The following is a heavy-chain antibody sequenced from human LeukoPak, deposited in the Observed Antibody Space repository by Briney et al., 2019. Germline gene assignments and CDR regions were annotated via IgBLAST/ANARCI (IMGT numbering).Heavy chain of an antibody. CDR2: ISSTGNTI. V-gene: IGHV3-48*04. D-gene: IGHD4-17*01. Sequence: GGSLRLSCAASGFTFGSYSTNWVRQAPGKGLDWVSFISSTGNTIYYADSVKGRFTISRDNPKNSLYLQMNSLRAEDTAVYFCVRDDYGDSYYYHGMDVWGQGTTVTVAS. CDR1: GFTFGSYS. J-gene: IGHJ6*02. CDR3: VRDDYGDSYYYHGMDV.